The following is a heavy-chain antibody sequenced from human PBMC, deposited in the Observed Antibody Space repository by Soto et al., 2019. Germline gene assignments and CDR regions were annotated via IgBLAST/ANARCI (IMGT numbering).Heavy chain of an antibody. J-gene: IGHJ5*02. V-gene: IGHV3-23*01. Sequence: GGSLRLSCAASGFTFSGYAMSWVRQAPGKGLEWVSTITDSGGSTYYADSVKGRFTMSRDNSKNTLYLQMNSLRAEDTAVYYCARDLTVAKGGFDPWGQGTQVTVSS. CDR3: ARDLTVAKGGFDP. CDR1: GFTFSGYA. D-gene: IGHD4-4*01. CDR2: ITDSGGST.